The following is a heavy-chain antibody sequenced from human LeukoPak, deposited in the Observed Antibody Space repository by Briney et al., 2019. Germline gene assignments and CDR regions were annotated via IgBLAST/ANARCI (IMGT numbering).Heavy chain of an antibody. CDR3: ARGYCSSTSCFLYYYYMDV. V-gene: IGHV3-7*03. D-gene: IGHD2-2*01. Sequence: PGGSLRLSCAASGFTFSSYWMSWVRQAPGKGLEWVANIKQDGSEKYYVDSVKGRFTISRDNAKNSLYLQMNSLRAEDTAVYYCARGYCSSTSCFLYYYYMDVWGKGTTVTVSS. CDR2: IKQDGSEK. CDR1: GFTFSSYW. J-gene: IGHJ6*03.